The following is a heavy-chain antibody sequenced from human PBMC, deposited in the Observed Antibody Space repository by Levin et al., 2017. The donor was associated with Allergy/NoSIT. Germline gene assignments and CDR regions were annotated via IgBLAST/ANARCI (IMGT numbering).Heavy chain of an antibody. D-gene: IGHD6-6*01. V-gene: IGHV3-23*01. CDR3: AGTSPYYYGMDV. CDR1: GFTFSTYV. J-gene: IGHJ6*02. CDR2: ISGSGGST. Sequence: GGSLRLSCVASGFTFSTYVMSWVRQAPGKGLEWVSGISGSGGSTYYADSVKGRFTISRDNSKNTLFLQMNSLRAEDTAVYYCAGTSPYYYGMDVWGQGTTVTVSS.